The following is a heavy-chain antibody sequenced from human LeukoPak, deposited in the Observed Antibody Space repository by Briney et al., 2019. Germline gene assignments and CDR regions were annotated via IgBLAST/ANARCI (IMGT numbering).Heavy chain of an antibody. J-gene: IGHJ6*03. CDR1: GFAFSSYA. Sequence: PGGSLRLSCAASGFAFSSYAMSWVRQAPGKGLEWVSAISGSGGSTYYADSVKGRFTISRDNSKNPLYLQMSSLRAEDTAVYYCAKDGYDYYYYYMDVWGKGTTVTVSS. CDR3: AKDGYDYYYYYMDV. V-gene: IGHV3-23*01. CDR2: ISGSGGST. D-gene: IGHD1-1*01.